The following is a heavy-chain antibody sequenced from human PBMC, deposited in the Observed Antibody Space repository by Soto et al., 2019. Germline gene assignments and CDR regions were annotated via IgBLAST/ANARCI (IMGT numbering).Heavy chain of an antibody. V-gene: IGHV1-46*03. CDR1: GYTFTSYY. D-gene: IGHD6-13*01. Sequence: QVQLVQSGAEVKKPGASVKVSCKASGYTFTSYYMHWVRQAPGQGLEWMGIINPSGGSTSYAQKFQGRVTMTRDTSTSKVYMERSSLRSEDTAVYYCGRLYSSSWSLDCWGQGTLVTVSS. J-gene: IGHJ4*02. CDR3: GRLYSSSWSLDC. CDR2: INPSGGST.